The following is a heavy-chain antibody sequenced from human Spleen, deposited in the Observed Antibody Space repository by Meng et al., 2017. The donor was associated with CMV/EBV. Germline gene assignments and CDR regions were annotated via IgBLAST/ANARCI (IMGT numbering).Heavy chain of an antibody. CDR1: GFNFDDYA. D-gene: IGHD5-12*01. Sequence: GGSLRLSCAASGFNFDDYAMTWVLQAPGQGLEWVATISWSGDNTGYVDSVKGRFTISRDNAKNSLFLQMNSLRVEDTAFYYCTRDGVATGDYWGQGTLVTVSS. V-gene: IGHV3-20*04. CDR2: ISWSGDNT. CDR3: TRDGVATGDY. J-gene: IGHJ4*02.